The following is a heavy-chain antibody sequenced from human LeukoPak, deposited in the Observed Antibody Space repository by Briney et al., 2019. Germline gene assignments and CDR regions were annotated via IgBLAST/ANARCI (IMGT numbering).Heavy chain of an antibody. CDR2: ISGSGGST. V-gene: IGHV3-23*01. J-gene: IGHJ4*02. D-gene: IGHD6-13*01. CDR1: GFTFSSYA. Sequence: GGSLRLSCAASGFTFSSYAMSWVRQAPGKGLEWVSAISGSGGSTYYADSVKGRFTISRDNSKNTLYLQMNSRRAEDTAVYYCASRDSSSWYFGDYWGQGTLVTVSS. CDR3: ASRDSSSWYFGDY.